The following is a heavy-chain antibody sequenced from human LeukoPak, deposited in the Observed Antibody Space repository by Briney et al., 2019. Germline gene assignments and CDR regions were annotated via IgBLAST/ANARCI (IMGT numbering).Heavy chain of an antibody. CDR2: IWYDGNNK. V-gene: IGHV3-33*01. Sequence: GGSLRLSCAASGFTFSRSGMHWVRQAPGKGLEWVAVIWYDGNNKYYADSVKGRFTISRDNSKNTLYLQMNSLRAEDTAVYYCARGPLWFGEKYFDYWGQGTLVTVSS. CDR1: GFTFSRSG. CDR3: ARGPLWFGEKYFDY. D-gene: IGHD3-10*01. J-gene: IGHJ4*02.